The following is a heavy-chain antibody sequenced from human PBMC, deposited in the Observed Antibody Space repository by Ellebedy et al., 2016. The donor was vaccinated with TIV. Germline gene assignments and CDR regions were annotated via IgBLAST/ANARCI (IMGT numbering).Heavy chain of an antibody. CDR1: GGSFSDYY. Sequence: SETLSLTCAVYGGSFSDYYWSWIRQPPGKGLEWIGEINHSGSTNYNPSLKSRFTISVNTSKNQFSLKLSSVTAADTAVFYCARRVTTTIRANWYFDLWGRGTLVTVSS. CDR3: ARRVTTTIRANWYFDL. V-gene: IGHV4-34*01. CDR2: INHSGST. D-gene: IGHD4-17*01. J-gene: IGHJ2*01.